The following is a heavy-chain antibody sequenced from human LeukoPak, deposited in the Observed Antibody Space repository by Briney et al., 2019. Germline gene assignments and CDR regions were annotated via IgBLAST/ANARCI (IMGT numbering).Heavy chain of an antibody. CDR3: ARLLGTHINYFDP. CDR1: GGSINGYY. J-gene: IGHJ5*02. CDR2: IFYSGST. V-gene: IGHV4-59*08. Sequence: SETLSLTCTVSGGSINGYYWSWIRQSPGKGLEWIGYIFYSGSTNYNPSLKSRVTISVDTSKNQFSLRLSSVTAADTAVYYCARLLGTHINYFDPWGQGTLVTVSS. D-gene: IGHD2-21*01.